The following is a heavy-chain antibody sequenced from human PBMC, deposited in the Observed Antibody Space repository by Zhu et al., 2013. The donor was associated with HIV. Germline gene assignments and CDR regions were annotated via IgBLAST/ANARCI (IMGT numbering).Heavy chain of an antibody. Sequence: QVQLVQSGAEVKKPGASVKVSCKASGYTFTGYYMHWVRQAPGQGLEWMGWINPNSGGTNYAQKFQGRVTMTRDTSISTAYMELSRLRSDDTAVYYCARGGLGYCSGGSCYPIDYWGQGTLVTVSS. V-gene: IGHV1-2*02. CDR2: INPNSGGT. J-gene: IGHJ4*02. D-gene: IGHD2-15*01. CDR1: GYTFTGYY. CDR3: ARGGLGYCSGGSCYPIDY.